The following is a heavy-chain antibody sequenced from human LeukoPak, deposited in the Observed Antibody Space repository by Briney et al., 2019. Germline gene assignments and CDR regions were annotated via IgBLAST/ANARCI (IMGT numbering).Heavy chain of an antibody. Sequence: PSETLSLTCAVSGGSISSGGYSWSWIRQPPGEGLEWIGEINHSGSTNYNPSLKSRVTISIDTSKNQFSLKLSSVTAADTAVYYCARLLCSGGSCYPYYYDSSGYYFDYWGQGTLVTVSS. CDR3: ARLLCSGGSCYPYYYDSSGYYFDY. CDR1: GGSISSGGYS. V-gene: IGHV4-30-2*01. CDR2: INHSGST. D-gene: IGHD3-22*01. J-gene: IGHJ4*02.